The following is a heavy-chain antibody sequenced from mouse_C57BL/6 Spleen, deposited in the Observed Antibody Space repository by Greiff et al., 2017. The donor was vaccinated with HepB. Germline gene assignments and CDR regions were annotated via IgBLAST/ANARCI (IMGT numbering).Heavy chain of an antibody. J-gene: IGHJ2*01. CDR2: INYDGSST. Sequence: EVKLVESEGGLVQPGSSMKLSCTASGFTFSDYYMAWVRQVPEKGLEWVANINYDGSSTYYLDSLKSRFIISRDNAKNILYLQMSSLKSEDTATYYCASYYYGSLDYWGQGTTLTVSS. CDR3: ASYYYGSLDY. CDR1: GFTFSDYY. V-gene: IGHV5-16*01. D-gene: IGHD1-1*01.